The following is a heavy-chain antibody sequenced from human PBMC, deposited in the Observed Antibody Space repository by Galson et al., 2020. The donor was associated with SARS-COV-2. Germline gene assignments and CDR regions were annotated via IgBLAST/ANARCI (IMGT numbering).Heavy chain of an antibody. CDR3: AIAPDEQPNHYYYYYYYMDG. J-gene: IGHJ6*03. CDR2: IYSGGST. V-gene: IGHV3-53*01. CDR1: GFTVSSNY. Sequence: GESLKISCAASGFTVSSNYMSWVLQAPGKGLEWVSVIYSGGSTYYADSVKGRFTISRDNSKNTLYLQMNSLRAEDTAVYYCAIAPDEQPNHYYYYYYYMDGWGKGTTVTVSS.